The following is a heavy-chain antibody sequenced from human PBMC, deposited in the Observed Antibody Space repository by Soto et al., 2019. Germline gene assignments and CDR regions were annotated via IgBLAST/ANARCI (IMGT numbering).Heavy chain of an antibody. J-gene: IGHJ6*02. Sequence: HPGGSLRLSCAASGFTVSSNYMSWVRQAPGKGLEWVSVIYSGGSTYYADSVKGRFTISRDNSKNTLYLQMNSLRAEDTAVYYCARGPRVSSSSVSLYYYGMDVWGQGTTVTVSS. V-gene: IGHV3-53*01. CDR2: IYSGGST. CDR1: GFTVSSNY. D-gene: IGHD6-6*01. CDR3: ARGPRVSSSSVSLYYYGMDV.